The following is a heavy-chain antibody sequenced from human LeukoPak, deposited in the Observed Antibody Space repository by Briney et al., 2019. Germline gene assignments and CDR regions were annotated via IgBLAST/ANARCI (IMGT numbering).Heavy chain of an antibody. CDR3: ARDPTDYSNYVWFDP. CDR2: IHYIGNA. Sequence: SETLSLTCTVSGDSISTSAYYWSWIRQRPGTGLEWIAYIHYIGNAYSNPSLESRVTMSVDTSSNQFSLNVASVTAADTAVYYCARDPTDYSNYVWFDPWGQGTLVTVSS. V-gene: IGHV4-31*03. D-gene: IGHD4-11*01. CDR1: GDSISTSAYY. J-gene: IGHJ5*02.